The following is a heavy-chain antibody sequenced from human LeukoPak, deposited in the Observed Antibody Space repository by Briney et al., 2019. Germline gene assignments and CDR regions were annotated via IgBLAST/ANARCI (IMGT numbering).Heavy chain of an antibody. CDR2: IRYDGSNK. V-gene: IGHV3-30*02. CDR3: AKDKYSSSPNNWFDP. Sequence: GGSLRLSCAASGFTFSSYGMHWVRQAPGKGLEWVAFIRYDGSNKYYADSVKGRFTISRDNSKNTLYLRMNSLRAEDTAVYYCAKDKYSSSPNNWFDPWGQGTLVTVSS. CDR1: GFTFSSYG. D-gene: IGHD6-6*01. J-gene: IGHJ5*02.